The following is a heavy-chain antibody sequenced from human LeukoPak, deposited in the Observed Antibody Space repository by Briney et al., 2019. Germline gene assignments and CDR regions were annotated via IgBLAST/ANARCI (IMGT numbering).Heavy chain of an antibody. D-gene: IGHD2-15*01. CDR2: IIPILGIA. J-gene: IGHJ4*02. CDR1: GGTFSSYA. CDR3: ADGGNHRQLDY. V-gene: IGHV1-69*04. Sequence: GASVKVSCKASGGTFSSYAISRVRQAPGQGLEWMGRIIPILGIANYAQKFQGRVTITADKSTSTAYMELSSLRSEDTAVYYCADGGNHRQLDYWGQGTLVTVSS.